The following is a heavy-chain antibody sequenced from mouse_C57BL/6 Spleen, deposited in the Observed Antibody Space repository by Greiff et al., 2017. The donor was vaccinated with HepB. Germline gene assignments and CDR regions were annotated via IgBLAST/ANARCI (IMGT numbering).Heavy chain of an antibody. J-gene: IGHJ4*01. CDR2: IDPEDGDT. Sequence: VQLQQSGAELVRPGASVKLSCTASGFNIKDYYMHWVKQRPEQGLEWIGRIDPEDGDTEYAPKFQGKATMTADTSSSTAYLQLSSLTSEDTAVYYCSITTVVEGAMDYWGQGTSVTVSS. D-gene: IGHD1-1*01. V-gene: IGHV14-1*01. CDR3: SITTVVEGAMDY. CDR1: GFNIKDYY.